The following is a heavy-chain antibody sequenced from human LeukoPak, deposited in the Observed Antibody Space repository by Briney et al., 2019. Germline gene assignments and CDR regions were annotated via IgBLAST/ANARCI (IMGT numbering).Heavy chain of an antibody. CDR2: IYYSGST. J-gene: IGHJ4*02. CDR1: GGSISSSSYY. V-gene: IGHV4-39*01. D-gene: IGHD2-2*01. Sequence: PSETLSLTCTVSGGSISSSSYYWGWIRQPPGKGLEWIGSIYYSGSTYYNPSLKSRVTISVDTSKNQFSLKLSSVTAADTAVYYCARHVVGYCSSTSCCLAGGYTDYWGQGTLVTVSS. CDR3: ARHVVGYCSSTSCCLAGGYTDY.